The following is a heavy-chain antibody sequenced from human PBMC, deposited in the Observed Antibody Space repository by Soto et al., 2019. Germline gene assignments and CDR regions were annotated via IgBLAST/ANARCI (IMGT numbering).Heavy chain of an antibody. CDR2: ISYDGSNK. V-gene: IGHV3-30*18. D-gene: IGHD3-10*01. CDR1: GFTFSSYG. J-gene: IGHJ3*02. CDR3: AKPLGFGAFDI. Sequence: LRLSCAASGFTFSSYGMHWVRQAPGKGLEWVAVISYDGSNKYYADSVKGRFTISRDNSKNTLYLQMNSLRAEDTAVYYCAKPLGFGAFDIWGQGTMVTVSS.